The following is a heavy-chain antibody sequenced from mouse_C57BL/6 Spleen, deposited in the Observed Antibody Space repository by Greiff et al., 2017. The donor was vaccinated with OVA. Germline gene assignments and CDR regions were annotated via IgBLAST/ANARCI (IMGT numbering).Heavy chain of an antibody. V-gene: IGHV1-9*01. Sequence: VQLQQSGAELMKPGASVKLSCKATGYTFTGYWIEWVKQRPGHGLEWIGEILPGSGSTNYNEKFKGKATVTADTSSTTAYMQLSSLTTEDSAIYSCARSIYYGSSYGFAYWGQGTLVTVSA. J-gene: IGHJ3*01. CDR2: ILPGSGST. D-gene: IGHD1-1*01. CDR3: ARSIYYGSSYGFAY. CDR1: GYTFTGYW.